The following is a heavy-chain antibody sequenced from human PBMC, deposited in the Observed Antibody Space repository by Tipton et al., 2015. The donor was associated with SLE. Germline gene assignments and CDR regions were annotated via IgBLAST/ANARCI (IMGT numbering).Heavy chain of an antibody. J-gene: IGHJ4*02. Sequence: TLSLTCAVSGDSIISSDWWGWVRQPPGKGLEWIGEVYYTGSTNYNPSLKSRVTISVDTSKNQFSLKLSSVTAADTAVYYCAREYYYGSGLGYWGQGTLVTASS. D-gene: IGHD3-10*01. V-gene: IGHV4-4*02. CDR1: GDSIISSDW. CDR2: VYYTGST. CDR3: AREYYYGSGLGY.